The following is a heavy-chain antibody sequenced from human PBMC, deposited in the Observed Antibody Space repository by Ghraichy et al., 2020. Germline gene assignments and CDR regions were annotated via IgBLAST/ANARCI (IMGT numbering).Heavy chain of an antibody. J-gene: IGHJ6*02. V-gene: IGHV4-39*01. CDR2: VHYSGNT. D-gene: IGHD2-15*01. CDR3: ARGYYSGERCNNYYYAMDV. Sequence: SETLSLTCTVSGGSINNNNYYWGWIRQPPGKGLEWIVNVHYSGNTYYNPSLRSRVTTSVDTAKNQFSLSLSSVTAADTAVYYCARGYYSGERCNNYYYAMDVLG. CDR1: GGSINNNNYY.